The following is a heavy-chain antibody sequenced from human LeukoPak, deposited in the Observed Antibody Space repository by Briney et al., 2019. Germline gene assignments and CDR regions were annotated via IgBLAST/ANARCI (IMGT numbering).Heavy chain of an antibody. CDR2: ISSSNSYI. CDR3: ARADANFGDGYNHNYMDV. V-gene: IGHV3-21*01. J-gene: IGHJ6*03. Sequence: PGGSLRLSCAASGFTFSSYSMNWVRQAPGEGLEWVSSISSSNSYIYYADSVKGRFTISRDNAKNSLYLQMNSLRAEDMAVYYCARADANFGDGYNHNYMDVWGKGTTVTVSS. D-gene: IGHD3-3*01. CDR1: GFTFSSYS.